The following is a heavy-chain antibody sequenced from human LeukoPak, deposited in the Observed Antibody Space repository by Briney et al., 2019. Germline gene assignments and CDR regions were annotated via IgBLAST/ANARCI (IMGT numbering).Heavy chain of an antibody. V-gene: IGHV3-33*01. D-gene: IGHD2-15*01. CDR1: GFTFSSSG. Sequence: GGSLRLSCAASGFTFSSSGMHWVRQAPGKGLEWVAVILYNGSNKYYADSVKGRFTISRDNSKNTLYLQMNSLRVEDTAVYYCARAAGYCSGGSCYRGYSWFDPWGEGTLVTVSS. J-gene: IGHJ5*02. CDR2: ILYNGSNK. CDR3: ARAAGYCSGGSCYRGYSWFDP.